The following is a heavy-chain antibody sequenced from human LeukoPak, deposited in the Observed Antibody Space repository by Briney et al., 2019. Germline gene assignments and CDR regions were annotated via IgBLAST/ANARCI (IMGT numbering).Heavy chain of an antibody. Sequence: GGSLRLSCAASGFTFSSYWMSWVRQAPGKGLEWVANIKQDGSEKYYVDSVKGRFTISRDNAKNSLYLQMNSLRAEDTALYYCARDLSSGWYLNLDVWGKGTTVTVSS. CDR3: ARDLSSGWYLNLDV. CDR2: IKQDGSEK. J-gene: IGHJ6*04. D-gene: IGHD6-19*01. CDR1: GFTFSSYW. V-gene: IGHV3-7*03.